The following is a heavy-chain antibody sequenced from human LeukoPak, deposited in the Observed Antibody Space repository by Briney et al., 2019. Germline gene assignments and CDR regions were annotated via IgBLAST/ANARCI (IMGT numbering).Heavy chain of an antibody. CDR1: GFIFRNYW. J-gene: IGHJ4*02. V-gene: IGHV3-7*01. CDR2: INEDGSEK. CDR3: LSGSGH. Sequence: GGSLRLSCAAAGFIFRNYWMGWVRQAPGKGLEWVANINEDGSEKYYVDSVKGRFIISRDNAKNSLYLQMNILRAEDTAVFYCLSGSGHCGQGALVTVSS. D-gene: IGHD3-10*01.